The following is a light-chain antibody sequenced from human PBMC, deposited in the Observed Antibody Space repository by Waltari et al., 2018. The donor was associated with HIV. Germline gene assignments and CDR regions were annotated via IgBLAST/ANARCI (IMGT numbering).Light chain of an antibody. CDR1: SLRNNY. CDR2: GRD. V-gene: IGLV3-19*01. Sequence: SSELTQDPAVSVALGQKVMITCQGDSLRNNYASWYQQKPGQAPVLVFSGRDGRPSVIPDRFSGSSSGNTASLTITGAQAEDEADYYCNCRGNSGNKVLFGGGTRLTVL. CDR3: NCRGNSGNKVL. J-gene: IGLJ2*01.